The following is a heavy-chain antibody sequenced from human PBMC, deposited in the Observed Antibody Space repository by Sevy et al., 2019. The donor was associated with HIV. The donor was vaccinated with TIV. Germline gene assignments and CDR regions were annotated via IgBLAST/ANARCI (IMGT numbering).Heavy chain of an antibody. CDR1: GFTFSANW. CDR3: AHETFGRFES. V-gene: IGHV3-7*01. Sequence: GGSLRLSCAASGFTFSANWMNWVRQAPGKGLEWVANIKGDGRNKNYVDSVEGRFTISRDNAKNLLYLQMNSLRVEDTAVYYCAHETFGRFESWGQGTLVTVSS. D-gene: IGHD3-16*01. J-gene: IGHJ4*02. CDR2: IKGDGRNK.